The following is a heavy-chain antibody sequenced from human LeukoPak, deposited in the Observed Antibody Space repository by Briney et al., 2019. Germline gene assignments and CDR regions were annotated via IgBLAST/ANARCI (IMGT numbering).Heavy chain of an antibody. CDR1: GGSISSSSYY. D-gene: IGHD3-22*01. J-gene: IGHJ4*02. CDR2: IYYSGST. CDR3: ARDQTDSSGLDY. Sequence: SETLSLTCTVSGGSISSSSYYWGWIRQPPGKGLEWIGSIYYSGSTYYNPSLKSRVTISVDTSKNQFSLKLSSVTAADTAVYYCARDQTDSSGLDYWGQGTLVTVSS. V-gene: IGHV4-39*07.